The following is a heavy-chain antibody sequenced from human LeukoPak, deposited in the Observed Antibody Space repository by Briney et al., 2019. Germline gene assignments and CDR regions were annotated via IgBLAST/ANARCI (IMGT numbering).Heavy chain of an antibody. CDR1: GFTVSSNY. Sequence: GGSLRLSCAASGFTVSSNYMSWVRQAPGKGLEWVANIKQDESEKYYVDSVKGRFTISRDNAKNSLYLQMNSLRAEDTAVYYCARDLGYSSGPNYWGQGTRVTVSS. J-gene: IGHJ4*02. CDR3: ARDLGYSSGPNY. V-gene: IGHV3-7*01. CDR2: IKQDESEK. D-gene: IGHD6-19*01.